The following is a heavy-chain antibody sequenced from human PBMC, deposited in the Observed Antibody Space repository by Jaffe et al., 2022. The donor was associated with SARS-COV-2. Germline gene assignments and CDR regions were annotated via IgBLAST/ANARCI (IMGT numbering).Heavy chain of an antibody. D-gene: IGHD2-15*01. Sequence: EVQLVQSGAEVKKPGESLKISCKGSGYSFTSYWIGWVRQMPGKGLEWMGIIYPGDSDTRYSPSFQGQVTISADKSISTAYLQWSSLKASDTAMYYCARLESLNGVVVAAKGPLTLRVGWFDPWGQGTLVTVSS. CDR3: ARLESLNGVVVAAKGPLTLRVGWFDP. CDR1: GYSFTSYW. CDR2: IYPGDSDT. J-gene: IGHJ5*02. V-gene: IGHV5-51*01.